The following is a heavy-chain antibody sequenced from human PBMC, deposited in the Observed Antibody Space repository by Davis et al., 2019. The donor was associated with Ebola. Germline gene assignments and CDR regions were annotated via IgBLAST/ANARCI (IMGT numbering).Heavy chain of an antibody. D-gene: IGHD2-2*01. Sequence: GESLKISCAASGFTFSSYSMNWVRQAPGKGLEWVSSISSSSSTIYYADSVKGRFTISRDNAKNSLYLQMNSLRDEDTAVYYCARDAVVVPAARGGFDYWGQGTLVTVSS. CDR1: GFTFSSYS. CDR2: ISSSSSTI. V-gene: IGHV3-48*02. CDR3: ARDAVVVPAARGGFDY. J-gene: IGHJ4*02.